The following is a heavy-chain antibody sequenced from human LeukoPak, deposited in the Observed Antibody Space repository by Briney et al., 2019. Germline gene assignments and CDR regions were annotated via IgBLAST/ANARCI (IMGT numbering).Heavy chain of an antibody. D-gene: IGHD3-22*01. CDR1: GFTFDTHA. CDR2: ISGGGYTA. V-gene: IGHV3-23*01. CDR3: AKVSRPSSRGYYLEN. Sequence: GGSLRLSCAASGFTFDTHAMTWVRQAPGKGLEWVSFISGGGYTAYYADSVKGRFTISRDNSKNTVYLQLKSLRRDDTAVYYCAKVSRPSSRGYYLENWGQGTLVAVSS. J-gene: IGHJ4*02.